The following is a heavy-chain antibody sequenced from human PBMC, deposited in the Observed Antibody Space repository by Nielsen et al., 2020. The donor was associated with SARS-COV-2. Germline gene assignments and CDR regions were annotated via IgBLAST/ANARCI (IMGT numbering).Heavy chain of an antibody. D-gene: IGHD6-19*01. Sequence: GGSLRLSCAASGFTFSGYQMNWVRQAPGKGLEWVSYISSTGSSINYADSVKGRFTISRDNAKNSLYLQMNSLRAEDTALYYCARDGKAGSSFDYWGQGTLVTVSS. CDR1: GFTFSGYQ. CDR3: ARDGKAGSSFDY. V-gene: IGHV3-48*03. J-gene: IGHJ4*02. CDR2: ISSTGSSI.